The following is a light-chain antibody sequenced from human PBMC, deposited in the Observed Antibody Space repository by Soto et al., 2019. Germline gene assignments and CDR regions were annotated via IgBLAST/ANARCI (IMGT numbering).Light chain of an antibody. CDR2: AAS. J-gene: IGKJ3*01. V-gene: IGKV1-39*01. CDR3: QQSYSTLSFT. CDR1: QSISSY. Sequence: DIQMTQSPSSLSASVGDRVTITCRASQSISSYLNWYQQKPGKAPKLLIYAASSLQSGVPSRFSGSGSGTDFTLTISSLQPEDFVTYYCQQSYSTLSFTFGPGTKVDIK.